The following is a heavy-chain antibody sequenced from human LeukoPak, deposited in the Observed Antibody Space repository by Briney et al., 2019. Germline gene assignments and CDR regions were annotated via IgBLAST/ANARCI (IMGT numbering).Heavy chain of an antibody. V-gene: IGHV3-15*01. CDR3: TTDPPGKVGVPDY. Sequence: GGSLRLSCAASGFTFSNAWMSWVRQAPGKGLEWVGRIKSKTDGGTTDYAAPVKGRFTISRDDSKNTLYLQMNSLKTEDTAVYYCTTDPPGKVGVPDYWGQGTLVTVSS. J-gene: IGHJ4*02. CDR2: IKSKTDGGTT. D-gene: IGHD1-26*01. CDR1: GFTFSNAW.